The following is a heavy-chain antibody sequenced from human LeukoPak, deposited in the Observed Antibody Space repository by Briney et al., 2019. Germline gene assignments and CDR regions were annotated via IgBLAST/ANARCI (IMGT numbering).Heavy chain of an antibody. V-gene: IGHV1-18*01. CDR3: VRDLDYFDY. CDR2: ISTYNGNT. CDR1: GYTFIPSG. Sequence: ASVKVSCKASGYTFIPSGISWVRHAPGQGLEWMGWISTYNGNTKYPQKVQGRVTLTTDTSTTRAYMELRSLRSDDTAVYYCVRDLDYFDYWGRGTLVTVSS. J-gene: IGHJ4*02.